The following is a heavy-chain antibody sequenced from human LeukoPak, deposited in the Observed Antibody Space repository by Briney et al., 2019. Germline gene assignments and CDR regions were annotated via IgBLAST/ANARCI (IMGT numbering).Heavy chain of an antibody. CDR1: GFTLSSYA. V-gene: IGHV3-30-3*01. CDR2: ISYDGSNK. D-gene: IGHD2/OR15-2a*01. J-gene: IGHJ4*02. Sequence: GGSLRLSCAASGFTLSSYAMHWGRQAPGKGLQWGAIISYDGSNKYYADSVKGRFTISRDNSKNTLYLQMNSLRAEDTAVYYCARTVIGDYWGQGTLVTVSS. CDR3: ARTVIGDY.